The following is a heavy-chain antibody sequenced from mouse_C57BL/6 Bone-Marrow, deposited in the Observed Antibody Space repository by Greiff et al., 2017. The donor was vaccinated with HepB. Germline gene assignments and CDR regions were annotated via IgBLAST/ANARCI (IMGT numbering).Heavy chain of an antibody. J-gene: IGHJ3*01. V-gene: IGHV1-69*01. CDR2: IDPSDSYT. CDR3: APYDYDAAWFAY. Sequence: QVQLQQPGAELVMPGASVKLSCKASGYTLTSYWMHWVKQRPGQGLEWIGEIDPSDSYTNYNQKFKGKSTLTVDKSSSTAYMQLSSLTSEDSAVYYCAPYDYDAAWFAYWGQGTLVTVSA. CDR1: GYTLTSYW. D-gene: IGHD2-4*01.